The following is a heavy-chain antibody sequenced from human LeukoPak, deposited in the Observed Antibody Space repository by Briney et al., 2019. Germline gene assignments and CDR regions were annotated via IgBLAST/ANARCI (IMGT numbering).Heavy chain of an antibody. CDR3: AKGPNYYDSSGYYYGFDY. CDR1: GFTFSSYE. CDR2: ISSSGSTI. D-gene: IGHD3-22*01. Sequence: GSLRLSCAASGFTFSSYEMNWVRQAPGKGLEWVSYISSSGSTIYYADSVKGRFTISRDNSENTLYLQMNSLRAEDTAVYYCAKGPNYYDSSGYYYGFDYWGQGTLVTVSS. V-gene: IGHV3-48*03. J-gene: IGHJ4*02.